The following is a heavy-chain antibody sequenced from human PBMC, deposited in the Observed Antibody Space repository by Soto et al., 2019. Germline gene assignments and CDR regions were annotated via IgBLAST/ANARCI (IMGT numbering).Heavy chain of an antibody. V-gene: IGHV4-31*03. CDR2: IYYSGST. Sequence: QVQLQESGPGLVKPSQTLSLTCTVSGGSISSGGYYWSWIRQHPGKGLEWIGYIYYSGSTYYNPSLKSRVTISVDTSKNQFSLKLSSVTAADSAVYYCARDVDYGSGSYYRWRDGLFDPWGQGTLVTLSS. D-gene: IGHD3-10*01. CDR1: GGSISSGGYY. J-gene: IGHJ5*02. CDR3: ARDVDYGSGSYYRWRDGLFDP.